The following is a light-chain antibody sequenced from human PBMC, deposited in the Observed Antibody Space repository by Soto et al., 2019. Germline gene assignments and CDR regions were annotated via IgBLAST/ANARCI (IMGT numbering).Light chain of an antibody. Sequence: IVMTQSPATLSVSPGERSTLACRASRGISSNLAWYQQKPGQAPRLLIYDASTRATGIPARFSGSGSGTEFTLTISSLQSEDFAVYYCHQYNNWPPWTFGQGTKVDIK. CDR1: RGISSN. CDR3: HQYNNWPPWT. J-gene: IGKJ1*01. CDR2: DAS. V-gene: IGKV3-15*01.